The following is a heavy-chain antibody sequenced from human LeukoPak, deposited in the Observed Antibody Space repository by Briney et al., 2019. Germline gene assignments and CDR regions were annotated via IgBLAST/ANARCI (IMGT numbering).Heavy chain of an antibody. D-gene: IGHD4-11*01. Sequence: GGSLRLSCAASKFIFSDYGMHWVRQAPGKGLEWVAFIWYDGSDEYYADSVKGRFTISRDNSKNTLYLQMNSLRAEDTAVYYCAKNPSNSNYYFDYWGQGTLVTVSS. V-gene: IGHV3-30*02. CDR1: KFIFSDYG. J-gene: IGHJ4*02. CDR2: IWYDGSDE. CDR3: AKNPSNSNYYFDY.